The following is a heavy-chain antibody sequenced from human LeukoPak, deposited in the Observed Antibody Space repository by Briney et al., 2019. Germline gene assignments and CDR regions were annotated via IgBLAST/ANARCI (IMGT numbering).Heavy chain of an antibody. CDR1: GFTFDDHG. CDR3: ARAAGSGYYFYMDV. J-gene: IGHJ6*03. CDR2: IKWDGGST. Sequence: GGSLRLSYAASGFTFDDHGMSWVRQAPGKGLEWVSGIKWDGGSTGYADSVKGRFTISRDNAKNSLYLQMNSLRSEDTALYYCARAAGSGYYFYMDVWGKGTTVTVSS. V-gene: IGHV3-20*03.